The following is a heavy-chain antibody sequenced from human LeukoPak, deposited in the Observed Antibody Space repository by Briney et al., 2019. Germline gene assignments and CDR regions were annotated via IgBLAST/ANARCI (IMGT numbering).Heavy chain of an antibody. CDR2: ISSNGGST. V-gene: IGHV3-64D*06. CDR3: VKALGYCSGGSCLAFDI. CDR1: GFTFSNYA. D-gene: IGHD2-15*01. J-gene: IGHJ3*02. Sequence: GGSLRLSCSASGFTFSNYAMHWVRQAPGKGLEYVSAISSNGGSTYYADSVKGRFTISRDNSKNTLYLQMSSLRTEDTAVYYCVKALGYCSGGSCLAFDIWGQGTMITVSS.